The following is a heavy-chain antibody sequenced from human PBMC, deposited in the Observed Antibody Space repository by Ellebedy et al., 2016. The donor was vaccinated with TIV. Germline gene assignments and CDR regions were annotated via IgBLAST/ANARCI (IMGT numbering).Heavy chain of an antibody. J-gene: IGHJ6*02. CDR2: IWYDGSNK. Sequence: GESLKISCAASGFTFSSYGMHWVRQAPGKGLEWVAIIWYDGSNKYYADSVKGRFTISRDSSKNTLYLQMNSLRAEDTAVYYCARGRRFFYYYGMDVWGQGTTVTVSS. D-gene: IGHD3-3*01. V-gene: IGHV3-33*08. CDR1: GFTFSSYG. CDR3: ARGRRFFYYYGMDV.